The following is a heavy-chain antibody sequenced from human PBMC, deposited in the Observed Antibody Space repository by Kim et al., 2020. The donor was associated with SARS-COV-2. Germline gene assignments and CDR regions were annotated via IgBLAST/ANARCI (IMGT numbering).Heavy chain of an antibody. D-gene: IGHD3-3*01. J-gene: IGHJ5*02. CDR2: IYYSGST. CDR1: GGSISSSSYY. CDR3: ARTLRFLEWLSNWFDP. V-gene: IGHV4-39*01. Sequence: SETLSLTCTVSGGSISSSSYYWGWIRQPPGKWLEWIGSIYYSGSTYYNPSLKSRVTISVDTSKNQFSLKLSSVTAADTAVYYCARTLRFLEWLSNWFDPWGQGTLVTVSS.